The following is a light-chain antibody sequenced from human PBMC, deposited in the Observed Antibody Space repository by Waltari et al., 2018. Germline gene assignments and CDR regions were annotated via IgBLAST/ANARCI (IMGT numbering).Light chain of an antibody. CDR2: EVS. Sequence: QSALTPPASVSGSPGQSITIPCTGTSSDIGGYNYVSWYQQHPGKAPKVIIYEVSKRPSGVSHRFSGSKSGNTASLTISGLQADDEADYYCGSYTSSSSLDVVFGGGTELTVL. J-gene: IGLJ3*02. V-gene: IGLV2-14*03. CDR1: SSDIGGYNY. CDR3: GSYTSSSSLDVV.